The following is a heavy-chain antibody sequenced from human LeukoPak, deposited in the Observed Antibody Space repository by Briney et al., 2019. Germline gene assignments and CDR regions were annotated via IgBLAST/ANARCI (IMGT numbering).Heavy chain of an antibody. J-gene: IGHJ6*03. CDR3: ARLGFPVYYYYMDV. CDR2: ISGTGGST. CDR1: GFTFSTYA. D-gene: IGHD2-15*01. V-gene: IGHV3-23*01. Sequence: GGSLRLSCAASGFTFSTYAMTWVRQAPGKGLEWVSLISGTGGSTYYADSVKGRFTISRDNAKNSLYLQMNSLRAEDPAVYYCARLGFPVYYYYMDVWGKGTTVSVSS.